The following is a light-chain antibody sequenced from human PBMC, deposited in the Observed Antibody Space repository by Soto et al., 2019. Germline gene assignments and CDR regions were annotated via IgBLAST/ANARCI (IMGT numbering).Light chain of an antibody. CDR1: QDISNY. Sequence: DIQMTQSPSSLSASVGDRVTITCQASQDISNYLNWYQQKPGKAPKLLIYDASNLETGVPSRFSESGSGTDFTFTISSLQPEDIATYYCQQYDNLPPLFTFGPGTKVDIK. J-gene: IGKJ3*01. CDR2: DAS. CDR3: QQYDNLPPLFT. V-gene: IGKV1-33*01.